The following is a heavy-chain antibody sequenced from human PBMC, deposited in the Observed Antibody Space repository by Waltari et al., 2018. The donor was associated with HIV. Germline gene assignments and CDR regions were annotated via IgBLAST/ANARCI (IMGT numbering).Heavy chain of an antibody. CDR2: INHSGTT. Sequence: QVQLQQWGARQLKASDTLSLTCAVYGGSFSGYYWTWIRQSPGTGLEWIGEINHSGTTNYSPSLKSRVTISRDTSKNQFALKLTSVTAADTAVYYCAREAGYNSGWYGGYYFDFWGQGALVTVSS. J-gene: IGHJ4*02. V-gene: IGHV4-34*02. D-gene: IGHD6-19*01. CDR1: GGSFSGYY. CDR3: AREAGYNSGWYGGYYFDF.